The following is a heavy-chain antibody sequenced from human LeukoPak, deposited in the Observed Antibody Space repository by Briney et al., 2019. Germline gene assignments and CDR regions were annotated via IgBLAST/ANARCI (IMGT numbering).Heavy chain of an antibody. CDR2: IYHSGST. D-gene: IGHD6-13*01. CDR3: ARGPSLLWGRMEQQLVLNPYYFDY. CDR1: GGSISSSNW. Sequence: PSETLSLTCAVSGGSISSSNWWSWVRQPPGKGLEWIGEIYHSGSTNYNPSLKSRVTMSVDTSKNQFSLKLSSVTAADTAVYYCARGPSLLWGRMEQQLVLNPYYFDYWGQGTLVTVSS. J-gene: IGHJ4*02. V-gene: IGHV4-4*02.